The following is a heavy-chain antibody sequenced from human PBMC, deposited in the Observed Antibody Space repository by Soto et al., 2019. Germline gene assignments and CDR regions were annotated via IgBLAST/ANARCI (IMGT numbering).Heavy chain of an antibody. CDR1: GFPFSSYA. V-gene: IGHV3-23*01. D-gene: IGHD5-12*01. J-gene: IGHJ5*02. CDR2: ISGSGGGT. CDR3: AKDLRADNWFDP. Sequence: GGSLRLSCAASGFPFSSYAMSWVRPAPGKGLEWVSAISGSGGGTYYADSVKGRFTISRDNSKNTLYLQMNSLRAEDTAVYYCAKDLRADNWFDPWGQGTLVTVS.